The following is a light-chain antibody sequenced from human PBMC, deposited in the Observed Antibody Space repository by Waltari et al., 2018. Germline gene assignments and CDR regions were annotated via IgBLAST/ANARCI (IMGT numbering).Light chain of an antibody. J-gene: IGKJ5*01. Sequence: EIVFTQSPGTLSLSPGESATLSCRASRRVTSNYLAWYQQKPGQAPRLLIHGASSRATDIPDRFSGSGSGTDFTLTINRLEPEDFAVYYCQQFGSSPFTFGQGTRLEIK. CDR1: RRVTSNY. CDR3: QQFGSSPFT. V-gene: IGKV3-20*01. CDR2: GAS.